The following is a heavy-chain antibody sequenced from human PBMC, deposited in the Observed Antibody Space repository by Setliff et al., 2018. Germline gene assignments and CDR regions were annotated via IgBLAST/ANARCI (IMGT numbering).Heavy chain of an antibody. D-gene: IGHD3-10*01. V-gene: IGHV3-15*01. CDR1: GVTVSDAW. CDR3: VKLVPQAISSDP. CDR2: IKSKTDGGPT. Sequence: GGSLRLSCAASGVTVSDAWMGWVRQTPGEGLDWVGRIKSKTDGGPTDYAAPVKGKFTISRDDSKNTLYLQMNSLKTEDTAIYYCVKLVPQAISSDPWGQGTLVTVSS. J-gene: IGHJ5*02.